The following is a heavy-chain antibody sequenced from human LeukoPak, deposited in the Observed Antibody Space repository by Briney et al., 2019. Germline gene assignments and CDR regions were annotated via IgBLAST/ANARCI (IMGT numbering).Heavy chain of an antibody. CDR3: ARQGVSDCSSTSCYTHFDY. V-gene: IGHV4-38-2*02. CDR2: IYHSGST. Sequence: SETLSLTCTVSGYSISSGYYWGWIRQPPGKGLEWIGYIYHSGSTYYNPSLKSRVTISVDRSKNQFSLKLSSVTAADTAVYYCARQGVSDCSSTSCYTHFDYWGQGTLVTVSS. D-gene: IGHD2-2*02. CDR1: GYSISSGYY. J-gene: IGHJ4*02.